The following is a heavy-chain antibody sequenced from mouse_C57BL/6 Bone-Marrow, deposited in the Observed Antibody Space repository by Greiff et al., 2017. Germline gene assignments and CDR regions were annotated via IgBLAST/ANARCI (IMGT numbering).Heavy chain of an antibody. CDR1: GYSITSGYY. Sequence: EVKLVESGPGLVKPSQSLSLTCSVTGYSITSGYYWNWIRQFPGNKLEWMGYISYDGSNNYNPSLKNRISITRDTSKNQFFLKLNSVTTEDTATYYCAREKDGYFDWYFDVWGTGTTVTVSS. V-gene: IGHV3-6*01. CDR3: AREKDGYFDWYFDV. D-gene: IGHD2-3*01. J-gene: IGHJ1*03. CDR2: ISYDGSN.